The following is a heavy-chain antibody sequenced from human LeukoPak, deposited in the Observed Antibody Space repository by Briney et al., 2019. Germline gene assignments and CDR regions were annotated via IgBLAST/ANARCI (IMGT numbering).Heavy chain of an antibody. V-gene: IGHV3-33*01. CDR3: ARGGIAVAGTPGPPYYYGMDV. CDR2: IWYDGTND. Sequence: GGSLRLSCAASGFTFSSSAMHWVRQAPGKGLEWVAVIWYDGTNDYYADSVKGRFTTSRDNSKNTLYLQINSLRAEDTAVYYCARGGIAVAGTPGPPYYYGMDVWGQGTTVTVSS. D-gene: IGHD6-19*01. J-gene: IGHJ6*02. CDR1: GFTFSSSA.